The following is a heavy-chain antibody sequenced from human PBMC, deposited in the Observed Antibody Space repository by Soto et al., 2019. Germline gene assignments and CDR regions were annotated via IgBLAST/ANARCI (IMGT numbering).Heavy chain of an antibody. J-gene: IGHJ6*02. CDR2: ISGYNGNP. V-gene: IGHV1-18*01. Sequence: VASVKVSCKASGYTFTNFGISWVRQAPGQGLEWMGWISGYNGNPNYAQKLQGRVTLTTDTSTGTAYMELRSLRSDDTAVYYCERAVIIVPDARRRMDVWGQGTTVTVSS. CDR3: ERAVIIVPDARRRMDV. D-gene: IGHD1-26*01. CDR1: GYTFTNFG.